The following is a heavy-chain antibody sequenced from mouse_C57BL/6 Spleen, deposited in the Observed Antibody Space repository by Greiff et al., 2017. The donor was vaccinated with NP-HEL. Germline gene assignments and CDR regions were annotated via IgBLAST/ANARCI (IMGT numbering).Heavy chain of an antibody. V-gene: IGHV1-61*01. CDR3: ARFPFYYDYDEVY. D-gene: IGHD2-4*01. J-gene: IGHJ2*01. CDR2: IYPSDSET. Sequence: QVQLQQPGAELVRPGSSVKLSCKASGYTFTSYWMDWVKQRPGQGLEWIGNIYPSDSETHYNQKFKDKATLTVDKSSSTAYMQLSSLTSEDSAVYYCARFPFYYDYDEVYWGQGTTLTVSS. CDR1: GYTFTSYW.